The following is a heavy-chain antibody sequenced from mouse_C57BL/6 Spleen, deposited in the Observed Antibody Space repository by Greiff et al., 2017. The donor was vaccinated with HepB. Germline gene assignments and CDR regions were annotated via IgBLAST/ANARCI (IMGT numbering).Heavy chain of an antibody. Sequence: QVQLQQPGAELVMPGASVKLSCKASGYTFTSYWMHWVKQRPGQGLEWIGEIDPSDSYTNYNQKFKGKSTLTVDKSSSTAYMQLSSLTSEDSAVYYCARVIYYGNYVPSMDYWGQGTSVTVSS. CDR2: IDPSDSYT. CDR3: ARVIYYGNYVPSMDY. J-gene: IGHJ4*01. V-gene: IGHV1-69*01. D-gene: IGHD2-1*01. CDR1: GYTFTSYW.